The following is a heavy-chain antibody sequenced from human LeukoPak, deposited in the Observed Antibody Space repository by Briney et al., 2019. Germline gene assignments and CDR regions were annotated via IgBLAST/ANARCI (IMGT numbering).Heavy chain of an antibody. J-gene: IGHJ3*02. CDR3: ARSRGAVAGWSFDI. D-gene: IGHD6-19*01. CDR1: GGSISNTDH. Sequence: PSGTLSLTCTVSGGSISNTDHWNWVRQPPRTGLEWIGEMYHDGYTNYNPSLKSRVTMSVDKSKNHFSLKLTSVTAADTAVYYCARSRGAVAGWSFDIWGQGTVVTVSS. V-gene: IGHV4-4*02. CDR2: MYHDGYT.